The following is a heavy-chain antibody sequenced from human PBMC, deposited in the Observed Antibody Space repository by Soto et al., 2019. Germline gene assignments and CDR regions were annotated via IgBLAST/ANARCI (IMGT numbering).Heavy chain of an antibody. CDR3: ARIPAYSSSWYFDY. V-gene: IGHV4-28*01. D-gene: IGHD6-13*01. Sequence: QVQLQESGPGLVKPSDTLSLTCAVSGYSISSSNWWGWIRQPPGKGLEWIGYIYYSGSTYYNPSLNSRVTMSVDTSKNQFSLKLSSVAAVDTAVYYCARIPAYSSSWYFDYWGQGTLVTVSS. CDR1: GYSISSSNW. CDR2: IYYSGST. J-gene: IGHJ4*02.